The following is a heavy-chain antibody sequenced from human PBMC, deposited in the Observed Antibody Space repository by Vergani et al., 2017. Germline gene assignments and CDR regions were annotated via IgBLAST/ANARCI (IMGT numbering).Heavy chain of an antibody. D-gene: IGHD6-13*01. CDR1: GFTFGDYA. Sequence: EVQLVESGGGLVQPGRSLRLSCTASGFTFGDYAMSWFRQAPGKGLEWVGFIRSKADGGTTEYAASVKGRFTISRDYSKSNGYLQMNSLKNEDTAVYYCTRDWQAAAGPFRSPFDYWGQGTLVTVSS. V-gene: IGHV3-49*03. CDR2: IRSKADGGTT. CDR3: TRDWQAAAGPFRSPFDY. J-gene: IGHJ4*02.